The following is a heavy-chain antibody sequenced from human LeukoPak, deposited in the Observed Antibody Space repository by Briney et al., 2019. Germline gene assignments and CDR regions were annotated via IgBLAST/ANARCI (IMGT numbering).Heavy chain of an antibody. J-gene: IGHJ5*02. CDR3: ATTLIREESFT. CDR1: RFTFSSHW. D-gene: IGHD3-16*02. CDR2: IKEDGSEK. Sequence: QPGGSLRLSCVASRFTFSSHWMSWVRQGPGKGLEWVANIKEDGSEKYYVDSVEGRFTISRDNAKDSLYLQMNGLRAEDTAVYYCATTLIREESFTWGQGTLVTVAS. V-gene: IGHV3-7*01.